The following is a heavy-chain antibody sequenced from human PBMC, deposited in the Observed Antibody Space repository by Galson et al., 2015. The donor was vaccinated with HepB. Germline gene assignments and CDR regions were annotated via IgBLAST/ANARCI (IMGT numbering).Heavy chain of an antibody. CDR1: GFTFSNYW. CDR3: ARDLVNH. J-gene: IGHJ5*02. D-gene: IGHD3-9*01. Sequence: SLRLSCAASGFTFSNYWMSWVRQAPGKGLEWVANIKQDGSEKYYVDSVKGRFTISRDNAKNSLYLQMNSLRAEDTAVYYCARDLVNHWGQGTLVTVSS. V-gene: IGHV3-7*01. CDR2: IKQDGSEK.